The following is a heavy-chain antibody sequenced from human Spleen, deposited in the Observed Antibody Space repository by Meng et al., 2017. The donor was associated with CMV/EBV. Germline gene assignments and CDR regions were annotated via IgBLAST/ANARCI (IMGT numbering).Heavy chain of an antibody. CDR3: AREGICGGDCSIQGAYWYFDL. Sequence: IYCMHWVRQGPGKGLEWVAIKWFDGRKKYYADSVKGRFTISRDKSKNMLYQKMSGLRAEDTAVYYCAREGICGGDCSIQGAYWYFDLWGRGTLVTVSS. CDR1: IYC. D-gene: IGHD2-21*01. CDR2: KWFDGRKK. V-gene: IGHV3-33*01. J-gene: IGHJ2*01.